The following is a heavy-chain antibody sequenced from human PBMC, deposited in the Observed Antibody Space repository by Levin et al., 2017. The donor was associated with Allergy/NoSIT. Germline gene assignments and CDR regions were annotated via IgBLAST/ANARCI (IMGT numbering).Heavy chain of an antibody. CDR3: ARDLEGVSGYKPGCYVDG. Sequence: SQTLSLTCSVSGDSISRGFYYWSWIRQPAGEGLEWIGRIYVTGSTTYSPSLKSRVTISLARSKDQVPLKINSVTAADTAVYYCARDLEGVSGYKPGCYVDGWGKGNTVTVSS. J-gene: IGHJ6*03. D-gene: IGHD5-12*01. CDR2: IYVTGST. V-gene: IGHV4-61*02. CDR1: GDSISRGFYY.